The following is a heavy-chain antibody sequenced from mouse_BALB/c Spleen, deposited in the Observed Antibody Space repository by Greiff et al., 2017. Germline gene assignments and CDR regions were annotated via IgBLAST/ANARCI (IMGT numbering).Heavy chain of an antibody. V-gene: IGHV5-4*02. J-gene: IGHJ3*01. CDR3: ARDSWDGFAY. Sequence: EVKVEESGGGLVKPGGSLKLSCAASGFTFSDYYMYWVRQTPEKRLEWVATISDGGSYTYYPDSVKGRFTISRDNAKNNLYLQMSSLKSEDTAMYYCARDSWDGFAYWGQGTLVTVSA. CDR1: GFTFSDYY. D-gene: IGHD4-1*01. CDR2: ISDGGSYT.